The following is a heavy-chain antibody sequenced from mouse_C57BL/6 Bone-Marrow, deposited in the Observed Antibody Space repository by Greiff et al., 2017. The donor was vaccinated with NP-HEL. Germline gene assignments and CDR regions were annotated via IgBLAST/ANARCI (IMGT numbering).Heavy chain of an antibody. Sequence: VQLKESGGGLVKPGGSLKLSCAASGFTFSDYGMHWVRQAPEKGLEWVAYISSCSSTIYYADTLKGRYTISRDNAKNTLFLQLTSLRSVDAAIYYCATHYGGYFPLYGYWYLDVWGTGTTVTVSS. D-gene: IGHD2-3*01. V-gene: IGHV5-17*01. CDR1: GFTFSDYG. CDR2: ISSCSSTI. CDR3: ATHYGGYFPLYGYWYLDV. J-gene: IGHJ1*03.